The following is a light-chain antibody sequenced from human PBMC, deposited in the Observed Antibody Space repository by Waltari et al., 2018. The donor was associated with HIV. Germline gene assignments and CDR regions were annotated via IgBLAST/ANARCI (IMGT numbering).Light chain of an antibody. J-gene: IGKJ4*01. CDR2: DAS. Sequence: EIVLTQSPATLSLSPGERATLSCRASQSVRSYLAWYQQKPGQAPRLLIYDASNRATGIPARFSGSGSGTDFTLTISSQEPEDFAVYYCQQRSNWPPLTFGGGTKVEIK. V-gene: IGKV3-11*01. CDR3: QQRSNWPPLT. CDR1: QSVRSY.